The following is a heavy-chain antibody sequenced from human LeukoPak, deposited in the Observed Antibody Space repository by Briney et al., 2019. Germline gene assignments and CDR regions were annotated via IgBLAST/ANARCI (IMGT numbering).Heavy chain of an antibody. D-gene: IGHD2-15*01. CDR3: AREYCSDVSCHDNWFDP. CDR1: DGSFSSYY. V-gene: IGHV4-34*01. Sequence: SETLSLTCAVYDGSFSSYYWTWIRRSPGKGLEWIGEINHSGSTNFNPSLRSRVTISLDTSKNQFSLRLSSVTAADTAVYYCAREYCSDVSCHDNWFDPWGQGTLVIVSS. J-gene: IGHJ5*02. CDR2: INHSGST.